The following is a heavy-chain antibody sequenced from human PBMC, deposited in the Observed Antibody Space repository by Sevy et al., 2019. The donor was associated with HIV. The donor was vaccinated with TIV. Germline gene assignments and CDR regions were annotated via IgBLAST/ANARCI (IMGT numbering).Heavy chain of an antibody. Sequence: GESLRLSCAASGFTFSTYGMHWVRQAPGKGLEWVAVIWFDGSNTYYADSVKGRFTISRDIAKNTLHLQMNSLRAEDTAVYYCARDLEFYDYGDYGPAFMPDYWGQGTLVTVSS. J-gene: IGHJ4*02. CDR3: ARDLEFYDYGDYGPAFMPDY. CDR1: GFTFSTYG. CDR2: IWFDGSNT. V-gene: IGHV3-33*01. D-gene: IGHD4-17*01.